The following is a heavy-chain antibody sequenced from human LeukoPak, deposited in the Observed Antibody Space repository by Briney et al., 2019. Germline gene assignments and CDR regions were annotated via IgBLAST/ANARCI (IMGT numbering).Heavy chain of an antibody. CDR1: GFTFSSYG. CDR3: ARCIAVAGPDY. D-gene: IGHD6-19*01. CDR2: ISYDGSNK. J-gene: IGHJ4*02. Sequence: GALRLSCAASGFTFSSYGMHWVRQAPGKGLEWVAVISYDGSNKYYADSVKGRFTISRDNSKNTLYLQMNSLGAEDTAVYYCARCIAVAGPDYWGQGTLVTVSS. V-gene: IGHV3-30*03.